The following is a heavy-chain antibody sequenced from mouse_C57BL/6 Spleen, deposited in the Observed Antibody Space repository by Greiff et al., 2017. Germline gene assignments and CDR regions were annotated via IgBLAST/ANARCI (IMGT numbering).Heavy chain of an antibody. V-gene: IGHV1-59*01. D-gene: IGHD2-3*01. CDR2: IDPSDSYT. CDR3: ARWLLIAY. J-gene: IGHJ3*01. CDR1: GYTFTSYW. Sequence: QVQLQQSGAELVRPGTSVKLSCKASGYTFTSYWMHWVKQRPGQGLEWIGVIDPSDSYTNYNQKFKGKATLTVDTSSSTAYMQLSSLTSEDSAVYYCARWLLIAYWGQGTLVTVSA.